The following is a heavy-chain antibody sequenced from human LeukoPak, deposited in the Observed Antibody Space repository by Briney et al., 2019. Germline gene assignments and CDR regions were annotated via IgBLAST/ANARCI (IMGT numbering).Heavy chain of an antibody. J-gene: IGHJ4*02. Sequence: ASVKVSCKASGYTFTSYDINWVRQATGQGLEWMGWMNPNSGNTGYAQKFQGRVTMTRNTSISTAYMELSSLRSEDTAVYYCATRSDILTGYPIDYWGQGTLVTVSS. CDR3: ATRSDILTGYPIDY. V-gene: IGHV1-8*01. D-gene: IGHD3-9*01. CDR1: GYTFTSYD. CDR2: MNPNSGNT.